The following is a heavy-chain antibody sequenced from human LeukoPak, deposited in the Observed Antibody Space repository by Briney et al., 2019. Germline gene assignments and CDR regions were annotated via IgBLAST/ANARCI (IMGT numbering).Heavy chain of an antibody. Sequence: GGSLRLSCSASGFTFSSYAMHWVRQAPGRGLEYVSAISSNGGSTYYADSVKGRFTISRDNSKNTLYLQMSSLRAEDTAVYYCVKSRGGYFDYWGQGTLVTVSS. CDR2: ISSNGGST. V-gene: IGHV3-64D*06. CDR3: VKSRGGYFDY. D-gene: IGHD3-16*01. CDR1: GFTFSSYA. J-gene: IGHJ4*02.